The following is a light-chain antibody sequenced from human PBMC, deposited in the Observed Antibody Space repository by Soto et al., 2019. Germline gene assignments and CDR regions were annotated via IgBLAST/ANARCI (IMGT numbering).Light chain of an antibody. V-gene: IGLV2-14*01. CDR2: EVS. CDR1: SSDVGGYNY. CDR3: SSYTSSSTWV. Sequence: QSVLTQPASVSGSPGQSITISCTGTSSDVGGYNYVSWYQQHPGKAPKLMIYEVSNRPSGVSDRFSGSWSGNTASLTISGLQAEDESDYYCSSYTSSSTWVFGGGTKLTVL. J-gene: IGLJ3*02.